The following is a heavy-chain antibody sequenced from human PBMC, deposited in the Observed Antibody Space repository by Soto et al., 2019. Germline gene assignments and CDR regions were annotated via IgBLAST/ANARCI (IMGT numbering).Heavy chain of an antibody. CDR1: GGTISSGGYY. CDR3: AREALT. V-gene: IGHV4-31*03. Sequence: SETLSLTCTVSGGTISSGGYYWNWIRQHPGKGLEWSGYIYYSGSTYYDPSLKSRVTISVDTSKNQFSLKLNSVTAADTAVYYCAREALTWGEGTLVTVSS. J-gene: IGHJ4*02. CDR2: IYYSGST.